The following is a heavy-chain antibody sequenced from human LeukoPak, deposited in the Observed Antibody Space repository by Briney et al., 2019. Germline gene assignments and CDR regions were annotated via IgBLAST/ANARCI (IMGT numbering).Heavy chain of an antibody. D-gene: IGHD2-2*01. V-gene: IGHV4-34*01. J-gene: IGHJ4*02. CDR2: INHSGST. CDR3: ARVRLVPAAMSFDY. Sequence: SETLSHTCAVYGGSFSGYYWSWIRQPPGKGLEWIGEINHSGSTNYNPSLKSRVTISVDTSKNQFSLKLSSVTAADTAVYYCARVRLVPAAMSFDYWGQGTLVTVSS. CDR1: GGSFSGYY.